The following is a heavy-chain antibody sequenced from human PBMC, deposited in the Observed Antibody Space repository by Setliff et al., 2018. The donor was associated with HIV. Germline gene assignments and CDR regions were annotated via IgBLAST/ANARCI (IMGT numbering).Heavy chain of an antibody. CDR1: GFSLKTSGMC. CDR2: IDWDDDN. Sequence: GSGPTLVNPPPTLTLTCTFSGFSLKTSGMCVSWIRQPPGKALEWLARIDWDDDNNYSTSLKTRLSISKDTFKKQVVLTMTNMDPVDTATYYWARSYRPRMSMIVGSYDALDIWGQGTMVTVSS. CDR3: ARSYRPRMSMIVGSYDALDI. J-gene: IGHJ3*02. D-gene: IGHD3-22*01. V-gene: IGHV2-70*11.